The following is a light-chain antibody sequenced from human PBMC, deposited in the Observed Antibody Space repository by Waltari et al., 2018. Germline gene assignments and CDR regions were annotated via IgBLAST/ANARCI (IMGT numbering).Light chain of an antibody. CDR2: YDG. CDR3: HVWHPHVDPGV. J-gene: IGLJ1*01. CDR1: NIGTYS. Sequence: SYVVTHPPSVSVAPGETATITCGGDNIGTYSVHWYQQKAGQAPDLVIFYDGDRPSGFPDRFSGSNSGNTATLTISRVEAGDEARYYCHVWHPHVDPGVFGTGTEVTVL. V-gene: IGLV3-21*04.